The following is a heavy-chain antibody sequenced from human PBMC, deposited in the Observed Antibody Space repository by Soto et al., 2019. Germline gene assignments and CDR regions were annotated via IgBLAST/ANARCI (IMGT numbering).Heavy chain of an antibody. CDR2: IYYSGST. CDR1: GGSISSYY. Sequence: TLSLTCTVSGGSISSYYWSWIRQPPGKGLEWIGYIYYSGSTNYNPSLKSRVTISVDTSKNQFSLKLSSVTAADTAVYYCAREGSSWYRHNWFDPWGQGTLVTVSS. D-gene: IGHD6-13*01. J-gene: IGHJ5*02. V-gene: IGHV4-59*01. CDR3: AREGSSWYRHNWFDP.